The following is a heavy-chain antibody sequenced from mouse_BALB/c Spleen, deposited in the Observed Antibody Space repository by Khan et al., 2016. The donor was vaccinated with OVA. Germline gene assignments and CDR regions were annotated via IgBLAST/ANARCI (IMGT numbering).Heavy chain of an antibody. D-gene: IGHD1-1*01. Sequence: VQLKESGGGLVQPGGSRKLSCAASGFTFSTYGMHWVRQAPEKELEWVAYISGDSSTVYYADTVKGRFTISRDNPKNTLFLQMTSLKSEDTARYYGATCYFDGSDIDYWGPGTTLTVSS. CDR1: GFTFSTYG. J-gene: IGHJ2*01. CDR3: ATCYFDGSDIDY. V-gene: IGHV5-17*02. CDR2: ISGDSSTV.